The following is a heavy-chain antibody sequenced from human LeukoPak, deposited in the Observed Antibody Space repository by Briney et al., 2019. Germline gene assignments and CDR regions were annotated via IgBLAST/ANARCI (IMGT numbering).Heavy chain of an antibody. CDR3: ARASYQLPLGDAFDI. CDR2: IKQDGSEK. CDR1: GSTFSSYW. V-gene: IGHV3-7*04. D-gene: IGHD2-2*01. J-gene: IGHJ3*02. Sequence: PGGSLRLSCAASGSTFSSYWMSWVRQAPGKGLEWVANIKQDGSEKYYVDSVKGRFTISRDNAKNSLYLQMNSLRAEDTAVYYCARASYQLPLGDAFDIWGQGTMVTVSS.